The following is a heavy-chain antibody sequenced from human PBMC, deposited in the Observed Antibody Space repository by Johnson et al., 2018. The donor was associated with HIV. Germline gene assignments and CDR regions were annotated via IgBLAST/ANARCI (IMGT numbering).Heavy chain of an antibody. V-gene: IGHV3-74*02. CDR2: INSDGSST. D-gene: IGHD3-22*01. CDR3: AATYYYDSSGSRYPFDI. J-gene: IGHJ3*02. CDR1: GFTFSSYW. Sequence: VQLVESGGGLVQPGGSLRLSCAASGFTFSSYWMSWVRQAPGKGLEWVSRINSDGSSTTYADSVKGRFTISRDNAKNTLYLQMNSLRPEDTAVYYCAATYYYDSSGSRYPFDIWGQGTMVTVSS.